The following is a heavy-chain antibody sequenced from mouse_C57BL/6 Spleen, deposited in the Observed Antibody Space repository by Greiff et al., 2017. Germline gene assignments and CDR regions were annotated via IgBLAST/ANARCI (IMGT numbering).Heavy chain of an antibody. V-gene: IGHV1-69*01. J-gene: IGHJ3*01. CDR2: IDPSDSYT. CDR3: ARGGGQLRLRFAY. Sequence: QVQLQQPGAELVMPGASVKLSCKASGYTFTSYWMHWVKQRPGQGLEWIGEIDPSDSYTNYNQKFKGKSTLTVDKSSSTAYMQLSSLTSEDSAVYYCARGGGQLRLRFAYWGQGTLVTVSA. D-gene: IGHD3-2*02. CDR1: GYTFTSYW.